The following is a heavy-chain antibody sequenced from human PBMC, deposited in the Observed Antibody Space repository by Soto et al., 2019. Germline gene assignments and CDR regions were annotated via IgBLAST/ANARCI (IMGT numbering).Heavy chain of an antibody. D-gene: IGHD4-17*01. V-gene: IGHV3-9*01. CDR3: AEIAPGGSPGDYGDYFDY. J-gene: IGHJ4*02. CDR1: GFTFDDYA. CDR2: ISWNSGSI. Sequence: GGSLRLSCAASGFTFDDYAMHWVRQAPGKGLEWVSGISWNSGSIGYAASVMGRFTISSDNAKNSLYLQMNSLRAEDTALYYCAEIAPGGSPGDYGDYFDYWGQGTLVTVSS.